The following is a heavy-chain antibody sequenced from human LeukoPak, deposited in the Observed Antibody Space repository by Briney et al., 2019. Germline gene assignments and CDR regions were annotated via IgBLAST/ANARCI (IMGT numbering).Heavy chain of an antibody. CDR1: GFTFSSYG. D-gene: IGHD5-24*01. V-gene: IGHV3-30*02. Sequence: GGSLRLSCAASGFTFSSYGMHWVRQAPGKGLEWVAFIRYDGSNNYYADTVKSPFTISTDNSKNTLYLQMNSLRAEDTAVYYCAKRGMGTVDYWGQGTLVTVSS. CDR2: IRYDGSNN. CDR3: AKRGMGTVDY. J-gene: IGHJ4*02.